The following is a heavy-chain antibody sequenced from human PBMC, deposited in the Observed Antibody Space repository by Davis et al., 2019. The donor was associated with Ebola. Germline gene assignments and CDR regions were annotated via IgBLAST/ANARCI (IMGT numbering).Heavy chain of an antibody. V-gene: IGHV3-23*01. CDR2: ISDRSEHT. CDR3: TTRLRHHFDY. D-gene: IGHD1-1*01. CDR1: GFTFSSYT. J-gene: IGHJ4*02. Sequence: PGGSLRLSCAASGFTFSSYTLNWVRQAPVKGLEWVSTISDRSEHTHYADSVKGRFTISRDDSKNTVFLHMNSLRAEDTAIYYCTTRLRHHFDYWGQGTLVTVSS.